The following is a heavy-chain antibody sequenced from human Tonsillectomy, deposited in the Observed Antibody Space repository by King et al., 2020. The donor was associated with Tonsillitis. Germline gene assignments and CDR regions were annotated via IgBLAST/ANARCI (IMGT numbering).Heavy chain of an antibody. Sequence: VQLVESGGGMVQPGRSLRLACTSSGFTFGDYALSWFRLAPGKGLEWVGFIRSKVYSGTAQYAASVEGRFIISRDDSKSIAYLQMNSLKTEETAVYYCSRPFSSGWYSGFDIWGQGTMVAVSS. V-gene: IGHV3-49*03. CDR3: SRPFSSGWYSGFDI. J-gene: IGHJ3*02. D-gene: IGHD6-19*01. CDR1: GFTFGDYA. CDR2: IRSKVYSGTA.